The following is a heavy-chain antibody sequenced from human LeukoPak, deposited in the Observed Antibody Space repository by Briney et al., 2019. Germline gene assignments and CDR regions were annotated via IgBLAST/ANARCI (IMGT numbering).Heavy chain of an antibody. V-gene: IGHV3-30*04. CDR1: GFTFSSYA. J-gene: IGHJ4*02. CDR3: SLSSTSCPFDY. Sequence: LSGGSLRLPCAASGFTFSSYAMHWVRQAPGKGLEWVAVISYDGSTKYYADSVKGRFTISRDNSKNTLYLQMNSLSAEDTALYYCSLSSTSCPFDYWGQGTLVTVSS. D-gene: IGHD2-2*01. CDR2: ISYDGSTK.